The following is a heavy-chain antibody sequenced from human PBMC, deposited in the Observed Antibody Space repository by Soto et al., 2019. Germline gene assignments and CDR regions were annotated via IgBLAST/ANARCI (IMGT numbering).Heavy chain of an antibody. CDR3: ARTIGYSYGAQFDY. CDR1: GGTFSSYA. CDR2: IIPIFGTA. D-gene: IGHD5-18*01. V-gene: IGHV1-69*13. J-gene: IGHJ4*02. Sequence: ASVKVSCKASGGTFSSYAISWVRQAPGQGLEWMGGIIPIFGTANYAQKFQGRVTITADESTSTAYMELSSLRSEDTAVYYCARTIGYSYGAQFDYWGQGTLVTVSS.